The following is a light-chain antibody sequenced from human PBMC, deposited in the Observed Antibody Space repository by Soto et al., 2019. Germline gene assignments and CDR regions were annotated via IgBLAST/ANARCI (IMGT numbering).Light chain of an antibody. CDR3: SSYAGSNNPYV. J-gene: IGLJ1*01. V-gene: IGLV2-8*01. CDR2: EVS. CDR1: RSDVGGYNY. Sequence: SALTQPPSASGSPGQSVTLSCTGTRSDVGGYNYVSWYQQHPGKAPKLMIYEVSKRPSGVPDRFSGSKSGNTASLTVSGLQAEDEADYCCSSYAGSNNPYVFGTGTKLTVL.